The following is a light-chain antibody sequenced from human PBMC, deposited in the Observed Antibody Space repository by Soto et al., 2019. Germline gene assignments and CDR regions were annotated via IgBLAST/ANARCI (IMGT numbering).Light chain of an antibody. V-gene: IGKV1-8*01. CDR3: QQYYSYPPGLT. CDR2: AAS. J-gene: IGKJ4*01. Sequence: AIRMTQSPSSFSASTGARVTITCRASQGISSYLAWYQQKPGKAPKLLIYAASTLQSGVPSRFSGSGSGTDFTLTISCLQSEDFATYYCQQYYSYPPGLTFGGGAKVESK. CDR1: QGISSY.